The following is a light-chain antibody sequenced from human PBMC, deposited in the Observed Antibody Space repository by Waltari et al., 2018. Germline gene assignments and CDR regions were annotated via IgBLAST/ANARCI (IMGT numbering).Light chain of an antibody. CDR2: GAS. CDR1: LRIADN. CDR3: QQYDRWPPIT. Sequence: VMTQSPATLSVSPGERATLPCRASLRIADNLAWSQHKRGQAPRLLIYGASTRATGIPARFTGRGSGTDFTLTISSLQSEDSAVYYCQQYDRWPPITFGQGTRLEI. V-gene: IGKV3-15*01. J-gene: IGKJ5*01.